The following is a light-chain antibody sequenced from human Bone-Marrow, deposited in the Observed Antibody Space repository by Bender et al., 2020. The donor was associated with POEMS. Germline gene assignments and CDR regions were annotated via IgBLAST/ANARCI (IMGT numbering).Light chain of an antibody. CDR2: RDD. CDR3: AVWDDSLNGWV. J-gene: IGLJ3*02. Sequence: QSVLTQPPSASGTPGQRVTISCSGGSSNIGAHAVNWYQQLPGAAPKLLIYRDDQRPSGVPDRFSGSKSGISASLAISGLQSEDEADYYCAVWDDSLNGWVFGGGTKLTVL. V-gene: IGLV1-44*01. CDR1: SSNIGAHA.